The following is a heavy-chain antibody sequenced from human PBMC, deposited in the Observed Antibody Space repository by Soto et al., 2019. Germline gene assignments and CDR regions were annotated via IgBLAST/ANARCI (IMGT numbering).Heavy chain of an antibody. Sequence: SVKGSFKASGGTFSDYTINWVRQAPGQGLEWMGRIIPTLNIANYAQKLQGRVTITAXXXXXXAXMXLXXXXSEXTAVYYCARDKRPRSSNETFHYSGQGTLVAVSS. D-gene: IGHD3-3*02. CDR1: GGTFSDYT. V-gene: IGHV1-69*04. J-gene: IGHJ4*02. CDR2: IIPTLNIA. CDR3: ARDKRPRSSNETFHY.